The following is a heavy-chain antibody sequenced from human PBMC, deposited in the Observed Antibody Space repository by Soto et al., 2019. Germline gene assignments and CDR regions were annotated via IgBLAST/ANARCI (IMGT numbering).Heavy chain of an antibody. D-gene: IGHD3-3*01. V-gene: IGHV1-18*01. CDR3: ARVRIFGVVYYYYYGMDV. J-gene: IGHJ6*02. CDR2: ISAYNGNT. Sequence: ASVKVSCKASGYTFTSYGISWVRQAPGQGLEWMGWISAYNGNTNYAQKLQGRVTMTTDTSTSTAYMELRSLRSDDTAVYYCARVRIFGVVYYYYYGMDVWGQGTTVTVSS. CDR1: GYTFTSYG.